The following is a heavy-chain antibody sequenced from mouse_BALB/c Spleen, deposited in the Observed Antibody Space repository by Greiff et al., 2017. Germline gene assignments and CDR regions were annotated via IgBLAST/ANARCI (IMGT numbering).Heavy chain of an antibody. V-gene: IGHV5-6*01. CDR2: ISSGGSYT. CDR3: ARQNGNLYAMDY. CDR1: GFTFTSYG. Sequence: EVKLVESGGDLVKPGGSLKLSCAASGFTFTSYGMSWVRQTPDKRLEWVGTISSGGSYTYYTDSLKGRFTISRDNAKNTLYLQMSSLKSEDTAMYYCARQNGNLYAMDYWGQGTSVTVSS. J-gene: IGHJ4*01. D-gene: IGHD2-1*01.